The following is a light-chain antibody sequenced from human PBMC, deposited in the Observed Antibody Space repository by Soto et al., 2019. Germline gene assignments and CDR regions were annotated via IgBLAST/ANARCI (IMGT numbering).Light chain of an antibody. V-gene: IGKV3-20*01. CDR1: QSVSSSY. J-gene: IGKJ4*01. CDR2: GAS. CDR3: HQYDHSPHT. Sequence: EIVLTQSPGTLSLSPGERATLSCRASQSVSSSYLAWSQQKPGQAPRLLIYGASSRATGIPDRFSGSGSGTDFTLTISSLEPEDFAVYYCHQYDHSPHTFGGGTQVEIK.